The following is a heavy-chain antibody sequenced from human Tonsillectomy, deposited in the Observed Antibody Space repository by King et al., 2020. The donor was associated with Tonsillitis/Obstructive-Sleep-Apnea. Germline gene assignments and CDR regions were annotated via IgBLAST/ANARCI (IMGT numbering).Heavy chain of an antibody. Sequence: QLQESGPGLVKPSETLSLTCSVSGGSTGSSSYYWGWIRQSPGKGLEWIGSIYYDGTTYYNPSLKSRVTISVDTSKNQFSLRLNFVTAADTAVYYCARHVDYTKGYYYCMDVWGKGTTVTVSS. D-gene: IGHD4-11*01. CDR2: IYYDGTT. CDR3: ARHVDYTKGYYYCMDV. CDR1: GGSTGSSSYY. J-gene: IGHJ6*03. V-gene: IGHV4-39*01.